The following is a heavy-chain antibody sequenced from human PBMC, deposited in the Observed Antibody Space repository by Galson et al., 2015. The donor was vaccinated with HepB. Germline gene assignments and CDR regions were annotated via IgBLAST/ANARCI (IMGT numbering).Heavy chain of an antibody. CDR2: IYSGGST. J-gene: IGHJ4*02. CDR1: GFTVSSNY. Sequence: SLRLSCAASGFTVSSNYMSWVRQAPGKGLEWVSVIYSGGSTYYADSVKGRFTISRDNSKNTLYLQMNSLRAEDTAVYYCAWAGGQPASTSYYYFDYWGQGTLVTVSS. D-gene: IGHD5/OR15-5a*01. V-gene: IGHV3-66*01. CDR3: AWAGGQPASTSYYYFDY.